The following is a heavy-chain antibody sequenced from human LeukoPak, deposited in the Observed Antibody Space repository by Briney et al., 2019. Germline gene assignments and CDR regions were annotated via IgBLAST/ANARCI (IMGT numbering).Heavy chain of an antibody. Sequence: SETLSLTCTVSGFSISSGYYWSWIRQPPGKGLEWIGYIYYSGSTNYNPSLKSRVTISVDTSKNQFSLKLSSVTAADTAVYYCARGYGDGYEFDYWGQGTLVTVSS. CDR3: ARGYGDGYEFDY. D-gene: IGHD5-24*01. J-gene: IGHJ4*02. V-gene: IGHV4-61*01. CDR1: GFSISSGYY. CDR2: IYYSGST.